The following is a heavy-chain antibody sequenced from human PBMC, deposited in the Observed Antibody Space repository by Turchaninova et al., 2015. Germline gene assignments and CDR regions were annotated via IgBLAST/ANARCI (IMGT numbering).Heavy chain of an antibody. Sequence: QVQLQESGPGLVTPSETLSLTCAVSGDSISTRRSYWGWFRQPPGKGLEWIGSLHQSGGTYYNPSLTSRVSTSVDKAKNQFSLMLKSVTAADTAVYYCARHGRTYWYFDLWGRGTLATVSS. D-gene: IGHD1-1*01. CDR2: LHQSGGT. CDR3: ARHGRTYWYFDL. V-gene: IGHV4-38-2*01. CDR1: GDSISTRRSY. J-gene: IGHJ2*01.